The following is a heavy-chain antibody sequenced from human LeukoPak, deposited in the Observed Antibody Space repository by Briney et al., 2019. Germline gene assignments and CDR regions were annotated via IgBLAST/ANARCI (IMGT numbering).Heavy chain of an antibody. CDR3: ARVGGYCSSVSNCYGDY. V-gene: IGHV3-21*01. J-gene: IGHJ4*02. Sequence: PGGSLRLSCAASGFTFSIYSMNRVRQAPGKGLEWVSCISSGGTNIYYADSVRGRFTISRDNAKNSLYLQTNSLRAEDTAVYYCARVGGYCSSVSNCYGDYWGQGTLVTVSS. D-gene: IGHD2-2*03. CDR2: ISSGGTNI. CDR1: GFTFSIYS.